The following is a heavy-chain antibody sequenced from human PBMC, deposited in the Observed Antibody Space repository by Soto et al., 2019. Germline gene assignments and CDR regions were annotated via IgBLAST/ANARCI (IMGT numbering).Heavy chain of an antibody. D-gene: IGHD6-6*01. Sequence: SKTLSLTCTVSGGSVRSGSFYWGWIRQPPGKGLEWIGFIYNNRSFNYNPSLKSRVTISVDTSKHQFSLKLSSVTAADTAVYYCARVPLDYSNSHYFDFWGQGALVTVSS. CDR2: IYNNRSF. CDR3: ARVPLDYSNSHYFDF. CDR1: GGSVRSGSFY. V-gene: IGHV4-61*01. J-gene: IGHJ4*02.